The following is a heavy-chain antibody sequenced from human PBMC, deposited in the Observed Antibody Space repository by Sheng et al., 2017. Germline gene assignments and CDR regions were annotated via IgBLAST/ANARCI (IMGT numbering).Heavy chain of an antibody. Sequence: QLQLQESGPGLVKPSETLSLTCTVSGGSISSSSYYWGWIRQPPGKGLEWIGSIYYSGSTYYNPSLKSRVTISVDTSKNQFSLKLSSVTAADTAVYYCANLHDSHPVGYWGQGTLVTVSS. CDR3: ANLHDSHPVGY. D-gene: IGHD2-15*01. J-gene: IGHJ4*02. CDR1: GGSISSSSYY. CDR2: IYYSGST. V-gene: IGHV4-39*01.